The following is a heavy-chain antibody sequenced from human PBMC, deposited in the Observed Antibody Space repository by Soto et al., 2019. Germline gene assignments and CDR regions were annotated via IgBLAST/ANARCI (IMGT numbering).Heavy chain of an antibody. CDR3: ARVTYCGGDCYSPNYDY. J-gene: IGHJ4*02. Sequence: ASVRVSCEACGYTFTGYYMNWVRQAPGQGLEWMGWINPNSGGTNYAQKFQGRVTMTRDTSISTAYMELSRLRSDDTAVYYCARVTYCGGDCYSPNYDYWGPGTPVTVS. V-gene: IGHV1-2*02. CDR1: GYTFTGYY. D-gene: IGHD2-21*02. CDR2: INPNSGGT.